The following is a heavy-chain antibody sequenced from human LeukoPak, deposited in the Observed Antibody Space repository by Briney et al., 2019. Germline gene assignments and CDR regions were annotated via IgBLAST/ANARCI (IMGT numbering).Heavy chain of an antibody. J-gene: IGHJ4*02. CDR3: YGSGY. D-gene: IGHD3-10*01. Sequence: SETLSLTCTVSGGSISSSSYSWSWIRQHPEKGLEWIGHIFNSGSPYYNPSLKSRVTFSVDKSKNQFSLELTSVTAADTAVYYCYGSGYWGQGTLVTVSS. V-gene: IGHV4-31*06. CDR1: GGSISSSSYS. CDR2: IFNSGSP.